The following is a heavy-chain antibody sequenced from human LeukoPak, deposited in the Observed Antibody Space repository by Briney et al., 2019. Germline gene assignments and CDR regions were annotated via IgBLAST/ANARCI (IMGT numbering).Heavy chain of an antibody. V-gene: IGHV4-59*01. CDR3: ARLGCSSTSCFPYYYMDV. Sequence: SETLSLICTVSGGSISSYYWSWIRQPPGKGLEWIGYIYYSGSTNYNPSLKSRVTISVDTSKNQFSLKLSSVTAADTAVYYCARLGCSSTSCFPYYYMDVWGKGTTVTVSS. J-gene: IGHJ6*03. D-gene: IGHD2-2*01. CDR2: IYYSGST. CDR1: GGSISSYY.